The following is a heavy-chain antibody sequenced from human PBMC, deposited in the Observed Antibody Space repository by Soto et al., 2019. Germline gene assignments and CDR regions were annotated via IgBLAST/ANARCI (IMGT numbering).Heavy chain of an antibody. CDR1: GFSLSTSGVG. D-gene: IGHD2-15*01. Sequence: QITLKESGPPLVKPTQTLTLTCTFSGFSLSTSGVGVGWIRQPPGKALEWLALIYWDDDKRYSRSMKSRLTSTKDTSKNQVVLTMTNMDPVDTATYYCAHAYCSGGSCPEWYYYYGMDVWGQGTTVTVSS. CDR2: IYWDDDK. V-gene: IGHV2-5*02. CDR3: AHAYCSGGSCPEWYYYYGMDV. J-gene: IGHJ6*02.